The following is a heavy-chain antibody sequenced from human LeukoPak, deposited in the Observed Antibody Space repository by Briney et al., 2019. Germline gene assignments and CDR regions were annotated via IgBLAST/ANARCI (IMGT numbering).Heavy chain of an antibody. CDR3: ARQGFGWGSHRSTTDDGFDV. J-gene: IGHJ3*01. CDR2: IYHTGST. D-gene: IGHD3-10*01. CDR1: GGSISSSSYY. Sequence: PSETLSLTCTVSGGSISSSSYYWGWIRQPPGKGLEWIANIYHTGSTNYNPSLKSRVTISEDTSKNQFSLKLSSVTAADTAVYYCARQGFGWGSHRSTTDDGFDVWGQGTMVTVSS. V-gene: IGHV4-61*05.